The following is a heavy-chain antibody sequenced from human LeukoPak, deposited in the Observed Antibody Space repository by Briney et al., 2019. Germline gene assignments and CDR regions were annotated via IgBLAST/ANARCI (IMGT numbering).Heavy chain of an antibody. V-gene: IGHV4-59*01. J-gene: IGHJ3*02. CDR1: GGSISSYY. D-gene: IGHD2-2*01. Sequence: PSETLSLTCTVSGGSISSYYWSWIRQPPGKGLEWIGYIYYSGSTNYNPSLKSRVTISVDTSKNQFSLKLSSVTAADTAVYYCASHDYADVAFDIWGQGTMVTVSS. CDR3: ASHDYADVAFDI. CDR2: IYYSGST.